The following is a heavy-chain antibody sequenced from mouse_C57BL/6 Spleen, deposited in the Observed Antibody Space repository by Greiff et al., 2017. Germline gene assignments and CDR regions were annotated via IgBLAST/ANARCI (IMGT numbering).Heavy chain of an antibody. CDR2: INPNNGGT. CDR1: GYTFTDYY. J-gene: IGHJ2*01. CDR3: ARFDYVPFDY. V-gene: IGHV1-26*01. Sequence: EVQLQQSGPELVKPGASVTISCKASGYTFTDYYMNWVKQSHGKSLEWIGDINPNNGGTSYNQKFKGKATFTVDKSSSTAYMELRSLTSEDSAFYYCARFDYVPFDYWGQGTTLTVSS. D-gene: IGHD2-4*01.